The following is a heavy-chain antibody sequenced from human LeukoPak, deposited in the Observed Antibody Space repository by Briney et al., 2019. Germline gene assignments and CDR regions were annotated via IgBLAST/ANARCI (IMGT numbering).Heavy chain of an antibody. J-gene: IGHJ4*02. CDR2: IYYSGST. V-gene: IGHV4-59*01. CDR1: GGSISSYY. Sequence: SETLSLTCTVSGGSISSYYWSWIRHPPRKGLEWIGYIYYSGSTNYNPSLKSRVTISVDTSKNQFSLKLSSVTAADTAVYYCASRYYFDYWGQGTLVTVSS. CDR3: ASRYYFDY. D-gene: IGHD3-16*02.